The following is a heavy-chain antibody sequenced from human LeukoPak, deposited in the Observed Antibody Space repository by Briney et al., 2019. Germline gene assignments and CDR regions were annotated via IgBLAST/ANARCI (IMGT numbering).Heavy chain of an antibody. D-gene: IGHD6-6*01. Sequence: PGGSLRLSCAASGFTFSSYSMNWVRQAPGKGLEWVSYISSSSSTIYYADSVKGRFTISRDNAKNSLYLQMNSLRAEDTAVYYCARETYPYSSSSDRLAYWGQGTLVTVSS. CDR3: ARETYPYSSSSDRLAY. J-gene: IGHJ4*02. CDR1: GFTFSSYS. V-gene: IGHV3-48*01. CDR2: ISSSSSTI.